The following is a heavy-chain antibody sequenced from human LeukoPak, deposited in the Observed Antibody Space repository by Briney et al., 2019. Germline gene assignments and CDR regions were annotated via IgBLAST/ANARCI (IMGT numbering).Heavy chain of an antibody. CDR1: GGSISSGDYY. Sequence: PSQTLSLTCTVSGGSISSGDYYWSWIRQPPGKGLEWIGYINYSGSTFHYNPSLKSRVTISVDTSKNQFSLKLSSVTAADTAVYYCARGTRGLEWLANDAFDIWGQGTMVTVSS. V-gene: IGHV4-30-4*01. D-gene: IGHD3-3*01. CDR3: ARGTRGLEWLANDAFDI. CDR2: INYSGST. J-gene: IGHJ3*02.